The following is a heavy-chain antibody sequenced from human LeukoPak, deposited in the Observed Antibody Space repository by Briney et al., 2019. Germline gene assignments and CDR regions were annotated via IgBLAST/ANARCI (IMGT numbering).Heavy chain of an antibody. CDR3: ARETLDALDL. CDR1: GFTISGDA. Sequence: PGGSLRPSCPSSGFTISGDAMHGVREAPGKGLQRVAHISFDGSYNYYADSVKGRFTISRDNSKNTLYLQMNSLRTDDTALFYCARETLDALDLWGPGTLVTVSS. CDR2: ISFDGSYN. J-gene: IGHJ3*01. V-gene: IGHV3-30*04.